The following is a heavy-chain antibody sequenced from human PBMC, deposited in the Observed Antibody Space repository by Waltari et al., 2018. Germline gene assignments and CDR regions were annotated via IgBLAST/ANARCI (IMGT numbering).Heavy chain of an antibody. CDR2: IIPIFGTA. Sequence: QVQLVQSGAEVKKPGSSVKVSCKASGGTFSSYANSWVRPAPGQGLEWMGGIIPIFGTANYAQKFQGRVTITADESTSTAYMELSSLRSEDTAVYYCAGGYYYDSSGYYDAFDIWGQGTMVTVSS. J-gene: IGHJ3*02. V-gene: IGHV1-69*01. D-gene: IGHD3-22*01. CDR3: AGGYYYDSSGYYDAFDI. CDR1: GGTFSSYA.